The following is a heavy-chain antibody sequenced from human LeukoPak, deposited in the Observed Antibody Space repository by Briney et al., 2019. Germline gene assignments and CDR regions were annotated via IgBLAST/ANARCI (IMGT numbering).Heavy chain of an antibody. J-gene: IGHJ3*02. D-gene: IGHD3-22*01. CDR3: ARDTPAVYDSSRYKDAFDI. V-gene: IGHV1-18*01. CDR2: ISAYNGNT. CDR1: GYTFTSYG. Sequence: ASVKVSCKASGYTFTSYGISWVRQAPGQGLEWMGWISAYNGNTNYAQKLQGRVTMTTDTSTSTAYMELRSLRSDDTAVYYCARDTPAVYDSSRYKDAFDIWGQGTMVTVSS.